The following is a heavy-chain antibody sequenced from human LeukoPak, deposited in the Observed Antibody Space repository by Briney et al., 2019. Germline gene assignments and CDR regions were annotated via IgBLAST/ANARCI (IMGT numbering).Heavy chain of an antibody. V-gene: IGHV3-30*02. Sequence: GGSLRLSCAASGFTFNNYGMHWVRQAAGKGLEWVAFIRYDGSKDYYADSVKGRFTISRDNSKNTLYLQMTSLTPDDTAVYYCAKVHGFYYILQHWGQGTLVTVST. J-gene: IGHJ1*01. CDR3: AKVHGFYYILQH. CDR1: GFTFNNYG. CDR2: IRYDGSKD. D-gene: IGHD3-10*01.